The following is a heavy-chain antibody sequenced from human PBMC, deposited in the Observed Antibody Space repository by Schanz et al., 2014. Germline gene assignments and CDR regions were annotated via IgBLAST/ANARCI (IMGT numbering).Heavy chain of an antibody. V-gene: IGHV4-34*01. D-gene: IGHD3-3*02. CDR3: ARHLVNAYGMDV. CDR2: IHHSGSI. CDR1: GGPFSGYF. J-gene: IGHJ6*02. Sequence: QVQLQQWGAGLLKPSETLSLTCAVYGGPFSGYFWSWIRQSPGKGLQWIGEIHHSGSIIYNPSLRSGVPISMAPSKNQFSLKVTSVTAADTAVYYCARHLVNAYGMDVWGQGTAVTVSS.